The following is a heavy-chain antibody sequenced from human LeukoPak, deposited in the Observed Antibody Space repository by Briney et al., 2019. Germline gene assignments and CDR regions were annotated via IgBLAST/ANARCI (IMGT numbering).Heavy chain of an antibody. J-gene: IGHJ5*02. D-gene: IGHD2-21*02. V-gene: IGHV4-39*07. Sequence: SETLSLTCTVSGGSISSSSYYWGWIRQPPGKGLEWIGSIYYSGSTYYNPSLKSRVTISVDTSKNQFSLKLSSVTAADTAVYYCARDRGAYCGGDCYSESRVFDPWAQGTLVTVSS. CDR2: IYYSGST. CDR1: GGSISSSSYY. CDR3: ARDRGAYCGGDCYSESRVFDP.